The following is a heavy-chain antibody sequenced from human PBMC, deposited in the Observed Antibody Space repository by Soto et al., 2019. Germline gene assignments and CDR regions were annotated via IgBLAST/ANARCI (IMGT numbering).Heavy chain of an antibody. CDR1: GFTFSSYG. V-gene: IGHV3-30*18. D-gene: IGHD3-3*01. CDR3: AKVQSNFDDFWSGNYYYGMDV. CDR2: ISYDGSNK. Sequence: GGSLRLSCAASGFTFSSYGMHWVRQAPGKGLEWVAVISYDGSNKYYADSVKGRFTISRDNSKNTLYLQMNSLRAEDTAVYYCAKVQSNFDDFWSGNYYYGMDVWGQGTTVTVSS. J-gene: IGHJ6*02.